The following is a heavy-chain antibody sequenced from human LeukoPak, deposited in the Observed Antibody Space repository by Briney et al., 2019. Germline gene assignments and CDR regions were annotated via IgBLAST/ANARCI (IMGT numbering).Heavy chain of an antibody. CDR2: ISGSGGST. CDR1: GFTFSSYA. J-gene: IGHJ4*02. CDR3: AKDRDYGDYVGSHYFDY. V-gene: IGHV3-23*01. Sequence: GGSLRLSCAASGFTFSSYAMSWVRQAPGKGLEWVSAISGSGGSTYYADSVKGRFTISRDNSKNTLYLQMNSLRAEDTAVYYCAKDRDYGDYVGSHYFDYWGQGTLVTVSS. D-gene: IGHD4-17*01.